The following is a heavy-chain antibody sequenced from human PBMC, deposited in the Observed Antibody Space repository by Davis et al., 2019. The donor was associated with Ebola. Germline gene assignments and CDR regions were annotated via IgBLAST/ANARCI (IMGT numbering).Heavy chain of an antibody. CDR1: GYTFTSYY. CDR2: INPSGGST. V-gene: IGHV1-46*01. J-gene: IGHJ4*01. D-gene: IGHD1-14*01. Sequence: ASVKVSCKASGYTFTSYYMHWVRQAPGQGLEWMGIINPSGGSTSYAQKFQGRVTITRDMSTSTSYLDLSNLRSEDTAVYFCAASAGTVGKFDYWGQGTLVTVSS. CDR3: AASAGTVGKFDY.